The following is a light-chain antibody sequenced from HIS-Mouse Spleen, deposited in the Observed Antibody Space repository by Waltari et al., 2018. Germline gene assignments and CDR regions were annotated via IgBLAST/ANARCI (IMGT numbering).Light chain of an antibody. CDR1: SSDVGGYNY. V-gene: IGLV2-14*03. Sequence: QSALTQPASVSGSPGQSITISCTGTSSDVGGYNYVSWYQQHPGKAPKLMIYDVSKRASGVSNRFSGSKSGNTASLTISGLQAEDEADYYCSSYTSSSFNVVFGGGTKLTVL. J-gene: IGLJ2*01. CDR2: DVS. CDR3: SSYTSSSFNVV.